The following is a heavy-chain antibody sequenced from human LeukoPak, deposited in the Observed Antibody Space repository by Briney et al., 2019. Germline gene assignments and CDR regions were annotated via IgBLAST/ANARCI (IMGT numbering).Heavy chain of an antibody. CDR2: ISSSGGST. D-gene: IGHD3-10*01. J-gene: IGHJ4*02. CDR1: GFTFNNHA. Sequence: PGGSLRLSCAASGFTFNNHAMSWVRQAPGKGLEWVSGISSSGGSTYYADSVKGRFTISRDNSKNRLYLQINSLRVEDTAVYYCAKETASNFGGAVDYWGQGTRVTVSS. CDR3: AKETASNFGGAVDY. V-gene: IGHV3-23*01.